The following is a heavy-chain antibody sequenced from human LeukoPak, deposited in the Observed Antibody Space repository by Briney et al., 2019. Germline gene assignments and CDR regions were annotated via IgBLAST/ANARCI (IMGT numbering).Heavy chain of an antibody. CDR1: GGSISSYY. Sequence: SETLSLTCTVSGGSISSYYWSWIRQPPGEGLEWIGYIYSSGSTIYNPSLKSRVTISVDTSKNQFSLKLTSVTAADTAVYYCASTGRCSTTCPLDSWGQGTLGTVSS. J-gene: IGHJ5*01. V-gene: IGHV4-59*12. D-gene: IGHD2-2*01. CDR3: ASTGRCSTTCPLDS. CDR2: IYSSGST.